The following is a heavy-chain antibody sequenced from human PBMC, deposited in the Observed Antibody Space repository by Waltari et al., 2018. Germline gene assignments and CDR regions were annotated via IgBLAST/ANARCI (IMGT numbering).Heavy chain of an antibody. Sequence: EVQLVESGGGLVQPGGSLILSCAASGFTLSSYSMNWVRQAPGKGREWVSYISSSSSTIYYADSVKGRFTISRDNAKNSLYLQMNSLRAEDTAVYYCARDTPGTMGAFDIWGQGTMVTVSS. D-gene: IGHD1-1*01. V-gene: IGHV3-48*04. CDR3: ARDTPGTMGAFDI. CDR2: ISSSSSTI. J-gene: IGHJ3*02. CDR1: GFTLSSYS.